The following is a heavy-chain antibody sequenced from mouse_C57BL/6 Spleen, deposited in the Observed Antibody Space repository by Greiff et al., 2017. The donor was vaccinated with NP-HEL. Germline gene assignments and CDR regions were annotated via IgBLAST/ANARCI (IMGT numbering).Heavy chain of an antibody. CDR3: ASDYNGFAY. CDR2: IWGVGST. J-gene: IGHJ3*01. D-gene: IGHD1-3*01. CDR1: GFSLTSYG. Sequence: VQLQQSGPGLVAPSQSLSITCTVSGFSLTSYGVDWVRQSPGKGLEWLGVIWGVGSTNYNSALKSRLSISKDNSKSQVFLKMNSLQTDDTAMYYCASDYNGFAYWGQGTLVTVSA. V-gene: IGHV2-6*01.